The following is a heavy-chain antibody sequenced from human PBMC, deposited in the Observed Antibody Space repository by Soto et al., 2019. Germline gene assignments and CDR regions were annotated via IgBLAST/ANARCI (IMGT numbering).Heavy chain of an antibody. CDR2: IIPVLDIA. CDR1: GGIFTNYT. V-gene: IGHV1-69*02. D-gene: IGHD1-26*01. Sequence: QVQLVQSGAEMKRPGSSLKVSCETSGGIFTNYTFHWVRQAPGQGLEWMGWIIPVLDIANYAHKLQGRITITADKSPSTAYLELTSLKFEDTAIYFCAKAPTASSPFDYWGQGTLVTVSS. J-gene: IGHJ4*02. CDR3: AKAPTASSPFDY.